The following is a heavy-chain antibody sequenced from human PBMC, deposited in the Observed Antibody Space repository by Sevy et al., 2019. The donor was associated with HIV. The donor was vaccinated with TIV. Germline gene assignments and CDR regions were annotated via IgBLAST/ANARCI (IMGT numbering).Heavy chain of an antibody. CDR2: INPNSGGT. CDR1: GYTFTGYY. Sequence: ASVKVSCKASGYTFTGYYMHWVRQAPGQGLEWMGWINPNSGGTNYAQKFQGRVTMTRDTSISTAYMELSRLRSDDTAEDYCARGGYITIFGVAYYYYYYMDVWGKGTTVTVSS. CDR3: ARGGYITIFGVAYYYYYYMDV. D-gene: IGHD3-3*01. V-gene: IGHV1-2*02. J-gene: IGHJ6*03.